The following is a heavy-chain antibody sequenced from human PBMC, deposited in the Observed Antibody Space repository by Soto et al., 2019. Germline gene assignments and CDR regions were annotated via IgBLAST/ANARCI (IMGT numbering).Heavy chain of an antibody. V-gene: IGHV4-30-4*01. CDR1: GDSISSGDYY. Sequence: PSETLSLTCTVSGDSISSGDYYWSWIRQPPGKGLEWIGHFSYSGGTYYNPSLKSRVSISVDTSKNQCSLKLRSVTAADTAVYYCARDQNHIKYAFHFWGQGTLVAVSS. J-gene: IGHJ4*02. CDR2: FSYSGGT. CDR3: ARDQNHIKYAFHF.